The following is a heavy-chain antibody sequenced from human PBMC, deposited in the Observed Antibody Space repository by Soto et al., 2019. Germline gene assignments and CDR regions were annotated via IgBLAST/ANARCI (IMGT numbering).Heavy chain of an antibody. CDR2: ISYDGSNK. CDR3: APWFGAFDY. CDR1: GFTFSSYG. Sequence: QVQLVESGGGVVQPGRSLRLSCAASGFTFSSYGMHWVRQAPGKGLEWVAVISYDGSNKYYADSVKGRFTTSRDNSKNTLYLQMNSLRAEDTAVYYCAPWFGAFDYWDQGTLVTVSS. J-gene: IGHJ4*02. D-gene: IGHD3-10*01. V-gene: IGHV3-30*03.